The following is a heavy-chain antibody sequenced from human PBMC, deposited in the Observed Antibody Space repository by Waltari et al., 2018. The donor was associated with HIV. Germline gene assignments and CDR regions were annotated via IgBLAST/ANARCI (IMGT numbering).Heavy chain of an antibody. CDR3: ARDKGWGEPVGAMDR. Sequence: QVQLVQSGAEVKKPGASVKVSCKAFEYIFIGYYIHWVRQAPGQELEWMGWINPNSGDTRYPEKFQDRVTMTRDTSISTVYMEVRGLRSDDTAVYFCARDKGWGEPVGAMDRWGQGTLVTVSS. D-gene: IGHD5-12*01. J-gene: IGHJ5*02. CDR2: INPNSGDT. CDR1: EYIFIGYY. V-gene: IGHV1-2*02.